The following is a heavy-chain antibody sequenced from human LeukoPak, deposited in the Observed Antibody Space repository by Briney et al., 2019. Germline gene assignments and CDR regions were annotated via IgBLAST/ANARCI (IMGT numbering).Heavy chain of an antibody. J-gene: IGHJ4*02. CDR2: INHSGST. V-gene: IGHV4-34*01. D-gene: IGHD3-3*01. Sequence: SETLSLTCAVYGGSFSGYYWSWIRQPPGKGLEWIGEINHSGSTNYNPSLKSRVTISVDTSKNQFSLKLSSVTAADTAVYYCARRPFIFSAGYDFWSGYYPYYFDYWGQGTLVTVSS. CDR1: GGSFSGYY. CDR3: ARRPFIFSAGYDFWSGYYPYYFDY.